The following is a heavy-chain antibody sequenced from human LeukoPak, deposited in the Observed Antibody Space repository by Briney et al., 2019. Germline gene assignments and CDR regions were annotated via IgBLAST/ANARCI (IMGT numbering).Heavy chain of an antibody. CDR1: GNTLTGLS. V-gene: IGHV1-24*01. J-gene: IGHJ4*02. CDR2: FDPEDAEV. D-gene: IGHD2-15*01. CDR3: AAEGQWSLVHYFNS. Sequence: GASVKVSCKVSGNTLTGLSIHWVRQAPEIGLDWMGGFDPEDAEVIYAEKFQDRVTMTEDPSTDTAYLELSSLRSEDTAVYYCAAEGQWSLVHYFNSWGQGTLVTVSS.